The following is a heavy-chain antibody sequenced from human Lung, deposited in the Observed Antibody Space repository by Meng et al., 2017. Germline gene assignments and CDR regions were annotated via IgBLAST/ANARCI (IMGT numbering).Heavy chain of an antibody. D-gene: IGHD4-11*01. J-gene: IGHJ4*02. CDR1: GGAFSDYY. V-gene: IGHV4-34*01. CDR3: ARGPTTMAHDFDY. Sequence: QRQLQQGGQGLLKPSETLSLPCVVSGGAFSDYYGSWIRQPPGKGLEWIGEINHSGSTNYNPSLESRATISVDTSQNNLSLKLSSVTAADSAVYYCARGPTTMAHDFDYWGQGTLVTVSS. CDR2: INHSGST.